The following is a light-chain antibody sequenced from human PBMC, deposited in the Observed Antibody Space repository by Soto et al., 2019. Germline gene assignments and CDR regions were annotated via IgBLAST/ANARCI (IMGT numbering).Light chain of an antibody. CDR2: ESS. CDR1: SSDVGSYNL. V-gene: IGLV2-23*01. Sequence: QSALTQPASVSGSPGQSITISCTGTSSDVGSYNLVSWYQQHPGKAPKVVIYESSQRPSGISTRGSGSRSGNTASLTISGLQAEDEAHYYCCSYAGSHTWVFGGGTKLTVL. CDR3: CSYAGSHTWV. J-gene: IGLJ3*02.